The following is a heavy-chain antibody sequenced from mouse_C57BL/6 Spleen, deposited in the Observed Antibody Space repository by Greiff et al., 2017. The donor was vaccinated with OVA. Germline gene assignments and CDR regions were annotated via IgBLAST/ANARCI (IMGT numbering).Heavy chain of an antibody. D-gene: IGHD1-1*01. CDR3: ARPSLTTVETRDY. CDR1: GYAFSSSW. CDR2: IYPGDGDT. Sequence: VQLQQSGPELVKPGASVKISCKASGYAFSSSWMNWVKQRPGKGLEWIGRIYPGDGDTNYNGKFKGKATLTADKSSSTAYMQLSSLTSEDSAVYFCARPSLTTVETRDYWGQGTSVTVSS. J-gene: IGHJ4*01. V-gene: IGHV1-82*01.